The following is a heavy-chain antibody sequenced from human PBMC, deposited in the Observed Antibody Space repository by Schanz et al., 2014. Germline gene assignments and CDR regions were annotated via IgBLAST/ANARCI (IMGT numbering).Heavy chain of an antibody. J-gene: IGHJ3*02. D-gene: IGHD5-12*01. Sequence: QVQLVQSGAEVKKPGASVKVSCKASGYTFTSDSMHWVRQAPGQGLEWMGMINPVLNIATYAQRFQDRVRITADKSTSTAYMELSSLRSDDTAVYYCARGGGPEDVFDIWGQGTILTVSS. V-gene: IGHV1-69*04. CDR1: GYTFTSDS. CDR3: ARGGGPEDVFDI. CDR2: INPVLNIA.